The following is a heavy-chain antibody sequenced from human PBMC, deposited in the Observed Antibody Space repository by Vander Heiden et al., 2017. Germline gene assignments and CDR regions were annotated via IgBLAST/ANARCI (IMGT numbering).Heavy chain of an antibody. D-gene: IGHD1-20*01. V-gene: IGHV3-53*01. Sequence: EVQLVESGGGLIQPGGYLRLSCAASGFTVGSNYMGWVRQAPGKGLEWVSVIYSGGSTYYADSVKGRFTIARDNSKNTLYLQMNSLRAEDTAVYYCARGHNWNDENYGMDVWGQGTTVTVSS. CDR3: ARGHNWNDENYGMDV. CDR2: IYSGGST. CDR1: GFTVGSNY. J-gene: IGHJ6*02.